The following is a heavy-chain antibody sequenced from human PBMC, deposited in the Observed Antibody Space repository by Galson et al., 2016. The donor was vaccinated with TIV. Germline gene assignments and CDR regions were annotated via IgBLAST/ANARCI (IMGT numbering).Heavy chain of an antibody. D-gene: IGHD2-2*01. CDR2: IIDSGSST. V-gene: IGHV3-48*03. J-gene: IGHJ4*02. CDR1: GFTFSSYE. Sequence: SLRLSCAASGFTFSSYEMNWVRQAPGKGLEWVSYIIDSGSSTYYADSVKGRFTISRDNAKNSVYLQMNSLRAEDTAVYYCARGRGYCDTTCCYVDYWGQGTLVTVSS. CDR3: ARGRGYCDTTCCYVDY.